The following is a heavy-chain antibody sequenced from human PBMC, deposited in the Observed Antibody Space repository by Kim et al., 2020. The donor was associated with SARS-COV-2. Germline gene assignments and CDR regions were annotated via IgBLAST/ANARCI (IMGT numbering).Heavy chain of an antibody. D-gene: IGHD2-2*01. CDR3: ARDKGPRVLFDRIVVVPGDV. V-gene: IGHV4-31*03. Sequence: SETLSLTCTVSGGSISSGGYYWSWICQHPGKGLVWIGYYYYSGSTYYNPSLKRRVTISVDTSKNQFSLKLSSVTAADTAVYYCARDKGPRVLFDRIVVVPGDVGGRGNTVSVSS. CDR1: GGSISSGGYY. CDR2: YYYSGST. J-gene: IGHJ6*04.